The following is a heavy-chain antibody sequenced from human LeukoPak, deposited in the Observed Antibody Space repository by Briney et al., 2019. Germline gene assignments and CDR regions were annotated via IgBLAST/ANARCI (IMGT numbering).Heavy chain of an antibody. CDR1: GLTFSSYW. D-gene: IGHD3-22*01. J-gene: IGHJ4*02. CDR2: INTDGSTT. CDR3: ARDKPDDSSGYFFDY. V-gene: IGHV3-74*01. Sequence: GGSLRLSCAASGLTFSSYWMHWVRQAPGKGLVWVSRINTDGSTTTYADSVKGRFTISRDNSKNTLYLQMNSLRAEDTAVYYCARDKPDDSSGYFFDYWGQGTLVTVSS.